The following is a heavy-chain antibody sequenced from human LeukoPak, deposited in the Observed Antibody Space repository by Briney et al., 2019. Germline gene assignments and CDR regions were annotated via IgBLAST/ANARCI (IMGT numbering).Heavy chain of an antibody. CDR3: AKAVSYYDSSGYYLYYFDY. D-gene: IGHD3-22*01. Sequence: GGSLRLSCAASGFTFDDYAMHWVRQAPGKGLEWVSGISWNSGSIGYADSVKGRFTISRDNAKNSLYLQMNSLRAEDTALYYCAKAVSYYDSSGYYLYYFDYWGQGTLVTVSS. V-gene: IGHV3-9*01. CDR1: GFTFDDYA. J-gene: IGHJ4*02. CDR2: ISWNSGSI.